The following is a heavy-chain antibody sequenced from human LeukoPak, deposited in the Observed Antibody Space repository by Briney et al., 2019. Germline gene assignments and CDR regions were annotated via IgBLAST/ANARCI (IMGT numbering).Heavy chain of an antibody. D-gene: IGHD1-26*01. J-gene: IGHJ4*02. CDR3: ARESGSFDS. V-gene: IGHV1-2*02. CDR1: GYTFTAYY. Sequence: ASVKVSCKTSGYTFTAYYLHWVRQAPGQGLEWMGYIDPNINGATYAQKFQGRVTLTRDTSISTVYMQLSSLTSDDTAIYYCARESGSFDSWGQGPLVTVSS. CDR2: IDPNINGA.